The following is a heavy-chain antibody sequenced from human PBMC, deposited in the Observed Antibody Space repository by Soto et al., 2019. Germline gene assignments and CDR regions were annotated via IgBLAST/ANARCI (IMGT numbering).Heavy chain of an antibody. J-gene: IGHJ4*02. V-gene: IGHV1-46*04. D-gene: IGHD2-15*01. CDR1: GYTFTSYY. CDR2: INPSGGST. Sequence: QVQLVQSGAEVKKPGASVKVSCKASGYTFTSYYMHWVRQAPGQGLEWMGIINPSGGSTSYAQKLQGRVTMTRDTSTSTVYMELSSLRSEDTAVYYCARDSGPGYCSGGSCSDTLVDYWGQGTLVTVSS. CDR3: ARDSGPGYCSGGSCSDTLVDY.